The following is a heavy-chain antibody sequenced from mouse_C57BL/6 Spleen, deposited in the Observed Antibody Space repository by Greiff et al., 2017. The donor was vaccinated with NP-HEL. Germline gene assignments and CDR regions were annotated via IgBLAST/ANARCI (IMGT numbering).Heavy chain of an antibody. CDR2: ISNGGGST. D-gene: IGHD4-1*01. J-gene: IGHJ4*01. V-gene: IGHV5-12*01. CDR3: ARHGKGDAMDY. CDR1: GFTFSDYY. Sequence: EVKLVESGGGLVQPGGSLKLSCAASGFTFSDYYMYWVRQTPEKRLEWVAYISNGGGSTYYPDTVKGRFTISRDNAKNTLYLQMSRLKSEDTAMYYCARHGKGDAMDYWGQGTSVTVSS.